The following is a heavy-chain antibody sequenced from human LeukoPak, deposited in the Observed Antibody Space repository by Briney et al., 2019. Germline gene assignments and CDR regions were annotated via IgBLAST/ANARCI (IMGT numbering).Heavy chain of an antibody. CDR1: GFTLSSYG. V-gene: IGHV3-30*02. CDR3: AKDRQYYAPGSYPGDC. D-gene: IGHD3-10*01. Sequence: GGSLRLSCAASGFTLSSYGMHWVRHAPDEGVVWVAYIRCDGCNKYYTDSVKGRFTISRDNSKNTLYLQKKTLRREDSGLFFFAKDRQYYAPGSYPGDCWGQGDLVTVSS. CDR2: IRCDGCNK. J-gene: IGHJ4*02.